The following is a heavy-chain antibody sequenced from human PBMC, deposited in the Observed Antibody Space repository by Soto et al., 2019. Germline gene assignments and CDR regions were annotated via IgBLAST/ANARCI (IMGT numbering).Heavy chain of an antibody. D-gene: IGHD3-10*01. Sequence: ASVKVSCKASGYDFTDHYIHWVRQAPGQGLEWMGLISPDGGSTRYSQKCQARSTMTRDTSTSTVYMELSSLRSEDTAVYYCARAPRGGVIIVITSAQIDYWGQGTLVTVSS. CDR2: ISPDGGST. CDR3: ARAPRGGVIIVITSAQIDY. J-gene: IGHJ4*02. V-gene: IGHV1-46*01. CDR1: GYDFTDHY.